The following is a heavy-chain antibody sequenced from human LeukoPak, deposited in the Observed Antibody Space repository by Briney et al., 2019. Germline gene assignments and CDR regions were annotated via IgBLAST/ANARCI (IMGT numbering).Heavy chain of an antibody. J-gene: IGHJ3*02. D-gene: IGHD4-17*01. CDR3: ARVYGDYDLGAFDI. CDR2: MNPNSGNT. CDR1: GYTFTSYD. Sequence: ASVKVSCKASGYTFTSYDINWVRQATGQGLEWMGWMNPNSGNTGYAQKFQGRVTMTRNTSISTAYMELSSLRSEDTAVYYCARVYGDYDLGAFDIWGQGTMVTVSS. V-gene: IGHV1-8*01.